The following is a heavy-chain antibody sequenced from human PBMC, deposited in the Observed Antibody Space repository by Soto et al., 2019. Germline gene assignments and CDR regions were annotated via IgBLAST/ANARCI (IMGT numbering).Heavy chain of an antibody. CDR1: GYRFETYA. CDR2: ISAYSVDT. Sequence: ASVKVSCKASGYRFETYAMTWVRQAPGQGLEWMGWISAYSVDTYSAQKFQGRLTMTKDTSTGTAYMGLRSLTSDDTAVYYCARGHGAIRGALDVWGQGTTVTVSS. D-gene: IGHD1-26*01. J-gene: IGHJ6*02. V-gene: IGHV1-18*01. CDR3: ARGHGAIRGALDV.